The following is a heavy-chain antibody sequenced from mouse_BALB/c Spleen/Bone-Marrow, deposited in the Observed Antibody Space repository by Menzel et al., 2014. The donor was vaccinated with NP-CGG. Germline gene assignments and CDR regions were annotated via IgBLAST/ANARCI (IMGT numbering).Heavy chain of an antibody. D-gene: IGHD1-1*01. CDR1: GFNIKDTY. V-gene: IGHV14-3*02. CDR2: IDPANGNT. J-gene: IGHJ3*01. Sequence: VQLKESGAELVKPGASVKLSCTASGFNIKDTYMHWVKRRPEQGLEWIGRIDPANGNTKYDPKFQGKATITADTSSNTAYLQLSSLTSEDTAVYYCANYYYGSSLFAYWGQGTLVTVSA. CDR3: ANYYYGSSLFAY.